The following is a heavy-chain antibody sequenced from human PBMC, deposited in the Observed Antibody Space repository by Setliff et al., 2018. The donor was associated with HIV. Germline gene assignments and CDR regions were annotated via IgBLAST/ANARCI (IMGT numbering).Heavy chain of an antibody. J-gene: IGHJ4*02. V-gene: IGHV4-59*01. CDR1: GGSISGSH. CDR2: IYYSGST. CDR3: TKGRLGQADY. Sequence: SETLSLPCAVSGGSISGSHWNWIRQSPGGGLEWIGYIYYSGSTNYNPSFKRRVTISIDKSRESFSLTLTSVTAADTAMYYCTKGRLGQADYWGQGIRGTVPQ. D-gene: IGHD3-10*01.